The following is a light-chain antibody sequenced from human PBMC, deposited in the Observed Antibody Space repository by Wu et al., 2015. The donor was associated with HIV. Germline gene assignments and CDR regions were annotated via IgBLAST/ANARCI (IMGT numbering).Light chain of an antibody. CDR3: QQYNNWLT. V-gene: IGKV3-15*01. CDR2: DAS. J-gene: IGKJ4*01. Sequence: DIVMTQSPATLSVSPGERVTLSCRASQSISSNLAWYQQKPGQAPSLLIYDASTRATGIPARFSGSGSGTEFTLTISSLQSEDFAVYYCQQYNNWLTFGGGTKVEIK. CDR1: QSISSN.